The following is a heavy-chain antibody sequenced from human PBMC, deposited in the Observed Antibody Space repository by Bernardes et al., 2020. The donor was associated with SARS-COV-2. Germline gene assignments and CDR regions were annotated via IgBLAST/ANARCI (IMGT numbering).Heavy chain of an antibody. CDR3: ALYRNYWEG. D-gene: IGHD1-7*01. V-gene: IGHV3-7*01. Sequence: GGSLRLSCAASGITFNNYWMTWVRQAPGRGPELVATLKQDGSEKYYVDSVKGRFTISRDNAKNSLFLQMNSLRAEDTAVYYCALYRNYWEGWGQGALVTVSS. CDR2: LKQDGSEK. J-gene: IGHJ4*02. CDR1: GITFNNYW.